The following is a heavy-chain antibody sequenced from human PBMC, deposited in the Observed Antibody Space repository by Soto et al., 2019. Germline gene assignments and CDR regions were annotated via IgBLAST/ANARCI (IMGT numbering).Heavy chain of an antibody. Sequence: ASVKVSCKASGYTFTSYGISWVRQAPGQGLEWMGWISAYNGNTNYAQKLQGRVTMTTDTSTSTAYMELRSLRSDDTAVYYCARVKMGSSWSSYYYYYKDVWGKGTTVTVSS. J-gene: IGHJ6*03. CDR1: GYTFTSYG. V-gene: IGHV1-18*01. D-gene: IGHD6-13*01. CDR3: ARVKMGSSWSSYYYYYKDV. CDR2: ISAYNGNT.